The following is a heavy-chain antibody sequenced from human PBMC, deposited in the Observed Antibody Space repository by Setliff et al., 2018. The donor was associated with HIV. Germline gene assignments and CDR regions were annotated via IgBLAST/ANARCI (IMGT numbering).Heavy chain of an antibody. CDR2: IYPGESDT. CDR3: ARRPYYDSWSGHQAFDI. CDR1: SNSFTNYW. V-gene: IGHV5-51*01. J-gene: IGHJ3*02. Sequence: PGESLTISCKGSSNSFTNYWIAWVRQMLGKGLEWMGIIYPGESDTRYSPSSQGKVTISVDKSINTAYLQWSSLKASDTAMYYCARRPYYDSWSGHQAFDIWGQGTMVTVPS. D-gene: IGHD3-3*01.